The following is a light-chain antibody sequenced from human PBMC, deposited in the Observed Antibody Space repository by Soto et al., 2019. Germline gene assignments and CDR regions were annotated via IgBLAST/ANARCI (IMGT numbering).Light chain of an antibody. CDR1: SSNIGNNY. CDR2: ENN. V-gene: IGLV1-51*02. Sequence: QSVLTQPPSVSAAPGQKVTISCSGSSSNIGNNYVSWYQQLPGTAPKLLIYENNKRPSGIPDRFSGSKSGTSATLGITGIQTGDEADYYCGTWDSSLSAHVVFGGGTQLTVL. J-gene: IGLJ2*01. CDR3: GTWDSSLSAHVV.